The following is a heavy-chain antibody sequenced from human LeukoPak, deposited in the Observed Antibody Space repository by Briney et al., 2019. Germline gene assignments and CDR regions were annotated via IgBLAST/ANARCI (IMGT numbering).Heavy chain of an antibody. D-gene: IGHD3-10*01. CDR2: IYHSGST. CDR3: AVRPGDYYGSGSHAFDI. V-gene: IGHV4-30-2*01. Sequence: SETLSLTCAVSGGSISSGGYSWSWIRQPPGKGLEWIGYIYHSGSTYYNPSLKSRVTISVDRSKNQFSLKLSSVTAADTAVYYCAVRPGDYYGSGSHAFDIWGQGTMVTVSS. J-gene: IGHJ3*02. CDR1: GGSISSGGYS.